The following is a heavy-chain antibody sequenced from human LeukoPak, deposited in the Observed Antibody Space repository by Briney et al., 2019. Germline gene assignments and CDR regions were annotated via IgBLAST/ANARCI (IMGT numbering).Heavy chain of an antibody. CDR2: IIPILGIA. J-gene: IGHJ6*03. CDR3: ARESSSWYSNYYYYYMDV. CDR1: GGTFSSYT. D-gene: IGHD6-13*01. V-gene: IGHV1-69*04. Sequence: GSSVKVSCKASGGTFSSYTISWVRQAPGQGLEWMGRIIPILGIANYAQKFQGRVTITADRSTSTAYMELSSLRSEDTAVRYCARESSSWYSNYYYYYMDVRGKGTTVTVSS.